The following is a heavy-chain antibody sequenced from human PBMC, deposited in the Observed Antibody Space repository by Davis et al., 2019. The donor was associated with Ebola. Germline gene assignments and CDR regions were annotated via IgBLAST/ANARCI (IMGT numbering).Heavy chain of an antibody. Sequence: GGSLRLSCAASGFTFSNYAMSWVRQAPGKGLEWVSSITCSGGSRYHADSVKGRFTISRDNSKNTLYLQMNGLRVEDTAIYYCAKDTSNIWFDIWGQGTNVTVSS. D-gene: IGHD1-26*01. J-gene: IGHJ3*02. CDR2: ITCSGGSR. CDR1: GFTFSNYA. CDR3: AKDTSNIWFDI. V-gene: IGHV3-23*01.